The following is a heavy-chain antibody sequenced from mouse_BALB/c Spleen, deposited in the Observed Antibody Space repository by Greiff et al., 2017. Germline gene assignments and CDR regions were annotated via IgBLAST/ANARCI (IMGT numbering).Heavy chain of an antibody. J-gene: IGHJ2*01. V-gene: IGHV1-31*01. Sequence: EVQLQQSGPELVKPGASVKISCKASGYSFTGYYMHWVKQSHVKSLEWIGRINPYNGATSYNQNFKDKASLTVDKSSSTACMELHSLTSEDSAVYCCARDTGMYYFDYWGQGTTLTVSS. CDR2: INPYNGAT. CDR1: GYSFTGYY. D-gene: IGHD4-1*01. CDR3: ARDTGMYYFDY.